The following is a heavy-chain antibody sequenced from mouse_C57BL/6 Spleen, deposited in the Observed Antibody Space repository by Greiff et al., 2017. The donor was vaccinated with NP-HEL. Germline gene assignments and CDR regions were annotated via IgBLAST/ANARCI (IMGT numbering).Heavy chain of an antibody. CDR3: ARRDDGYYY. CDR2: INPNNGGT. Sequence: VQLKESGPELVKPGASVKIPCKASGYTFTDYNMDWVKQSHGKSLEWIGDINPNNGGTIYNQKFKGKATLTVDKSSSTAYMELRSLTSEDTAVYYCARRDDGYYYWGQGTTLTVSS. D-gene: IGHD2-3*01. CDR1: GYTFTDYN. J-gene: IGHJ2*01. V-gene: IGHV1-18*01.